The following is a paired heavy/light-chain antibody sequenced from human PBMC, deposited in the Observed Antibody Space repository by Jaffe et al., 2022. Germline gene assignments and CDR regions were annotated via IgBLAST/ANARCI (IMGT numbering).Heavy chain of an antibody. CDR3: AKDRSPYSDYVPFDY. V-gene: IGHV3-23*01. J-gene: IGHJ4*02. CDR2: ISASGGRT. D-gene: IGHD4-17*01. Sequence: EVQLLESGGDLIQPGGSLRLSCAASGFTFSNYAMSWVRQAPGKGLEWVSCISASGGRTYHADSVKGRFTISRDNSKNTLYLQMNSLRAEDTAIYYCAKDRSPYSDYVPFDYWGQGTLVTVST. CDR1: GFTFSNYA.
Light chain of an antibody. CDR2: END. CDR3: GTWDSSLSGGVV. J-gene: IGLJ2*01. CDR1: RSNIGNNY. V-gene: IGLV1-51*02. Sequence: QSVLTQPPSVSAAPGQKVTISCSGSRSNIGNNYVFWYQHLPGTAPKLLIYENDKRPSGIPDRFSGSKSGTSATLGIAGLQTGDEAEYYCGTWDSSLSGGVVFGGGTKLTVL.